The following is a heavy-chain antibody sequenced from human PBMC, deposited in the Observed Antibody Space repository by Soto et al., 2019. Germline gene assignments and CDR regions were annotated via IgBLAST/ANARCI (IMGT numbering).Heavy chain of an antibody. CDR3: ARQIYDSDSGPNCQYYFDS. CDR2: IDPSDSQT. Sequence: PGESVKISCNGSGYSFAGYWITWVRQMPGKGLEWMGRIDPSDSQTYYSPSFRGHVTISAAKSITTVFLQWSSLRASDTAMYYCARQIYDSDSGPNCQYYFDSWGQGTLVTVSS. D-gene: IGHD3-22*01. J-gene: IGHJ4*02. CDR1: GYSFAGYW. V-gene: IGHV5-10-1*01.